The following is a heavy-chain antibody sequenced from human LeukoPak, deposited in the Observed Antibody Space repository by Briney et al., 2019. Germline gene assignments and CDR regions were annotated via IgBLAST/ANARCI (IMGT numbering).Heavy chain of an antibody. D-gene: IGHD5-24*01. CDR1: GFPFSSYW. Sequence: GGSLRLSCVASGFPFSSYWMTWVRQAPGKGLEWVANIKQDGSKKSFVDSVKGRFTISRDNAKNSLYLQMNSLRAEDTAIYYCTRVGYIDEGIDYWGQGTLVTVSS. J-gene: IGHJ4*02. CDR3: TRVGYIDEGIDY. CDR2: IKQDGSKK. V-gene: IGHV3-7*04.